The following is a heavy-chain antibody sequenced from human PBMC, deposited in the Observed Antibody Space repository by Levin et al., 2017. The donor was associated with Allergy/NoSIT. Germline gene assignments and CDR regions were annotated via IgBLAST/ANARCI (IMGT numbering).Heavy chain of an antibody. V-gene: IGHV3-9*01. CDR3: ARDNIGLPDAFDI. D-gene: IGHD3-10*01. CDR1: GFTFDDSA. Sequence: SPKISCAASGFTFDDSAMHWVRPAPGKGLEWVSGISWNSGSIGYADSVKGRFTISRDNAKNSLYLQMNSLRTEDTALYYCARDNIGLPDAFDIWGQGTMVIVSS. CDR2: ISWNSGSI. J-gene: IGHJ3*02.